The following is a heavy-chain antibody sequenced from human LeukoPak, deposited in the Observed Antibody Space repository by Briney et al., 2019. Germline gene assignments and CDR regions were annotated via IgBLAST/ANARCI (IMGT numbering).Heavy chain of an antibody. D-gene: IGHD3-22*01. J-gene: IGHJ4*02. V-gene: IGHV4-61*02. CDR3: ARDRVTPYYYDSSGYDY. CDR2: IYTSGST. Sequence: SETLSLTCTVSDGSISSGSYYWSWIRQPAGKGLEWIGRIYTSGSTNYNPSLKSRVTISVDTSKNQFSLKLSSVTAADTAVYYCARDRVTPYYYDSSGYDYWGQGTLVTVSS. CDR1: DGSISSGSYY.